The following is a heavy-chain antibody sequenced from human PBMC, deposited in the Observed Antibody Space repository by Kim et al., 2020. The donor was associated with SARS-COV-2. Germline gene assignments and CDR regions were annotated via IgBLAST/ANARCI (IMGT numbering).Heavy chain of an antibody. CDR1: GYSISSGYY. J-gene: IGHJ4*02. CDR3: AREGSSSSFVY. Sequence: SETLSLTCTVSGYSISSGYYWGWIRQPPGKGLEWIGSIYHSGSTYYNPSLKSRVTISVDTSKNQFSLKLSSVTTADTAVYYCAREGSSSSFVYWGQGTLVTVSS. D-gene: IGHD6-6*01. V-gene: IGHV4-38-2*02. CDR2: IYHSGST.